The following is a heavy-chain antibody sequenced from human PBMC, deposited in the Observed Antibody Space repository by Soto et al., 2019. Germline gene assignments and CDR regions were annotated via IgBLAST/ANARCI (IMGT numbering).Heavy chain of an antibody. CDR3: ARELKYTSSPDSWFDP. D-gene: IGHD6-6*01. CDR2: INTDTGNT. V-gene: IGHV1-18*01. CDR1: GYSFANYG. J-gene: IGHJ5*02. Sequence: ASVKVSCKTSGYSFANYGINWVRQAPVQGLEWMGWINTDTGNTVYAQTFQGRVTMTTDTSTSTVFMDLRSLRTDDTAVYYCARELKYTSSPDSWFDPWGQGTLVTVSS.